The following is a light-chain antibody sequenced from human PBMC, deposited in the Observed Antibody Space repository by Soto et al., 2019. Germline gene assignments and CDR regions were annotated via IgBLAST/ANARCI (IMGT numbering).Light chain of an antibody. J-gene: IGKJ3*01. V-gene: IGKV3-20*01. CDR2: GAS. CDR3: QQYGSSPPT. CDR1: QSVSSSY. Sequence: EIVLPQSPGTLSLSPGERATLSCRASQSVSSSYLAWYQQKPDQAPRLLIYGASSRATGIPDRFSGSGSGTDFTLTISRLEPEDFAVYYCQQYGSSPPTFGPGTKVDIK.